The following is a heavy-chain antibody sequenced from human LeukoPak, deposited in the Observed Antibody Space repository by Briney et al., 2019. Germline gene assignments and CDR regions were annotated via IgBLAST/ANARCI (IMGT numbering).Heavy chain of an antibody. CDR2: ISGSGGTT. J-gene: IGHJ4*02. CDR3: AKFIAARPEGAWDY. CDR1: GFTFSSNA. D-gene: IGHD6-6*01. Sequence: PGGSLRLSCGASGFTFSSNAMSWVRQAPGRGLEWVSGISGSGGTTYYADSVKGRFTISRDNSKNTLYLQMNSLRAEDTAVYFCAKFIAARPEGAWDYWGQGTLVTVSS. V-gene: IGHV3-23*01.